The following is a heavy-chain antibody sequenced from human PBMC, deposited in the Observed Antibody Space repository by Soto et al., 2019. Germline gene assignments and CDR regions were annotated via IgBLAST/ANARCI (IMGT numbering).Heavy chain of an antibody. Sequence: QVQLVESGGGVVQPGRSLRLSCAASGFTVSSYGMHWVGQAPGMGLEGVEVVSYDGSNKYYADSVKDRFTIYRANSKNTLYMQMNSLRAEDTAVYYCANTEGIAVAGTGNAFDIWGQGTMVTVSS. D-gene: IGHD6-19*01. CDR2: VSYDGSNK. J-gene: IGHJ3*02. CDR3: ANTEGIAVAGTGNAFDI. V-gene: IGHV3-30*18. CDR1: GFTVSSYG.